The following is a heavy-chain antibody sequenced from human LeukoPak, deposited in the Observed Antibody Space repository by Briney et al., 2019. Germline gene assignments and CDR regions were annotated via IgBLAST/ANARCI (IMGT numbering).Heavy chain of an antibody. CDR2: ISAYNGNT. D-gene: IGHD1-26*01. CDR3: AVGATSYYYYMDV. V-gene: IGHV1-18*01. J-gene: IGHJ6*03. CDR1: GYTFTSYG. Sequence: APVTVSFTASGYTFTSYGISWVRQAPGQGLEWMGWISAYNGNTNYAQKLQGRVTMTTDTSTSTAYMELRSLRSDDTAVYYCAVGATSYYYYMDVWGKGTTVTVSS.